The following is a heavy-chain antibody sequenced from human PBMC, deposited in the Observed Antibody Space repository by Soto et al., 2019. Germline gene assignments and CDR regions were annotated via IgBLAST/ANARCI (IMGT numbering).Heavy chain of an antibody. CDR2: ISYDGSNK. CDR3: AKDLPVYYDFWSGSEGDYYGMDV. J-gene: IGHJ6*02. CDR1: GFTFSTYG. Sequence: SLRXSCAASGFTFSTYGMHWVRQAPGKGLEWVAVISYDGSNKYYADSVKGRFTISRDNSKNTLYLQMNSLRAEDTAVYYCAKDLPVYYDFWSGSEGDYYGMDVWGQGTTVPVSS. D-gene: IGHD3-3*01. V-gene: IGHV3-30*18.